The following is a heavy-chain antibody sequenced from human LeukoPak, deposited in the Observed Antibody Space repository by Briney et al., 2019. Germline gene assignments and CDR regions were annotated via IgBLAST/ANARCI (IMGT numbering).Heavy chain of an antibody. CDR1: GFTFSSYG. CDR2: IWYDGSNK. D-gene: IGHD3-3*01. J-gene: IGHJ6*03. CDR3: AKGVRFLEWLAGGYYYMDV. V-gene: IGHV3-33*06. Sequence: XGGSLRLSCAASGFTFSSYGMHWVRQAPGKGLEWVAVIWYDGSNKYYADSVKGRFTISRDNSKNTLYLQMNSLRAEDTAVYYCAKGVRFLEWLAGGYYYMDVWGKGTTVTVSS.